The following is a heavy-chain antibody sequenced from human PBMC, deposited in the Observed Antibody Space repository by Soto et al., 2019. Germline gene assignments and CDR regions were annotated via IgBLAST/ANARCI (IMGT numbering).Heavy chain of an antibody. CDR2: IKSKTDGGTT. Sequence: GGSLRLSCAASGFTFSNAWMSWVRQAPGKGLEWVGRIKSKTDGGTTDYAAPVKGRFTISRDDSKNTLYLQMNSLKTEDTAVYYCTTAYYGGNSDIGDYWGQGTLVTVSS. CDR1: GFTFSNAW. CDR3: TTAYYGGNSDIGDY. J-gene: IGHJ4*02. D-gene: IGHD4-17*01. V-gene: IGHV3-15*01.